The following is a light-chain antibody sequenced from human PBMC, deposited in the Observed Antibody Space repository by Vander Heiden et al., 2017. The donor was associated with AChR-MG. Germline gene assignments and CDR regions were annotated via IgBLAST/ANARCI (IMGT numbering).Light chain of an antibody. J-gene: IGKJ2*01. Sequence: DIVITQSPATLSVSPGERATLSCRPSQSVSSNLAWYQQKPGQAPRLLIYGASTSATGIPARFSGSGSGTEFTLTISSLQSEDFAVYYCQQYNNWPRMYTFGQGTKLEIK. V-gene: IGKV3-15*01. CDR1: QSVSSN. CDR3: QQYNNWPRMYT. CDR2: GAS.